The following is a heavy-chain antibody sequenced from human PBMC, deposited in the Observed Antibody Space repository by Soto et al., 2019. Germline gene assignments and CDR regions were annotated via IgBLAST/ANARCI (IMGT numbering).Heavy chain of an antibody. D-gene: IGHD6-13*01. CDR1: GFTFSNYW. CDR2: IDTDGTGT. V-gene: IGHV3-74*01. Sequence: PGGSLRLSCVVSGFTFSNYWMHWVRQAPGKGLACISRIDTDGTGTTYADSVKGRFTISRDNAKNTMYLQMNSLRAEDTAVYYCVRLGGSSEIDFWGQGALVTVSS. J-gene: IGHJ4*02. CDR3: VRLGGSSEIDF.